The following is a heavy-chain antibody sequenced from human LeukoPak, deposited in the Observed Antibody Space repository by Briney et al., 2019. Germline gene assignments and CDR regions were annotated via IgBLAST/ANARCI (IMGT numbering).Heavy chain of an antibody. D-gene: IGHD3-22*01. CDR1: GYTFTGYY. Sequence: ASVKVSCKASGYTFTGYYMHWVRLAPGQGLEWMGWINPNSGVTSYAQKFQGRVTMTEDTSTDTAYMELSSLRSEDTAVYYCATEGYYDSSGYYTDYWGQGTLVTVSS. CDR3: ATEGYYDSSGYYTDY. CDR2: INPNSGVT. V-gene: IGHV1-2*02. J-gene: IGHJ4*02.